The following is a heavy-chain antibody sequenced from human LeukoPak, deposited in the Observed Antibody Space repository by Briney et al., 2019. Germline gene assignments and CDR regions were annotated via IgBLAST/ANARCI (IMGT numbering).Heavy chain of an antibody. D-gene: IGHD3-10*01. CDR2: INPSGGST. CDR1: GGTFSSYA. J-gene: IGHJ6*04. CDR3: ARASGLTYYYYYGMDV. V-gene: IGHV1-46*01. Sequence: ASVKVSCKASGGTFSSYAISWVRQAPGQGLEWMGIINPSGGSTSYAQKFQGRVTMTRDTSTSTVYMELSSLRSEDTAVYYCARASGLTYYYYYGMDVWGKGTTVTVSS.